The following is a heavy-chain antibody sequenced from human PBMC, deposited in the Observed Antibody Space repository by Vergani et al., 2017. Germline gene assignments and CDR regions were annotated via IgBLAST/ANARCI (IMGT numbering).Heavy chain of an antibody. D-gene: IGHD6-13*01. CDR1: GFTFSSYA. Sequence: EVQLLESGGGLVQPGGSLRLSCAASGFTFSSYAMSWVRQAPGKGLEWVSAISGSGGSTNYADSVKGRFTISRDNSKNTLYLQMNSLRAEDTAVYYCAKDLADPGIAGNWFDPWGQGTLVTVSS. V-gene: IGHV3-23*01. J-gene: IGHJ5*02. CDR3: AKDLADPGIAGNWFDP. CDR2: ISGSGGST.